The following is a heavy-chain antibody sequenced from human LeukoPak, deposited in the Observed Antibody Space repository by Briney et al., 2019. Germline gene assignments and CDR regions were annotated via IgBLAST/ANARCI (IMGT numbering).Heavy chain of an antibody. CDR1: GYSISSGYY. Sequence: SETLSLTCAVSGYSISSGYYWGWIRQPPGKGLEWIGSIYHSGSTYYSPSLKSRVTMSVDTSKNQFSLKLSSVTAADTAVYYCARVGIQLWSFFDYWGQGTLVTVSS. J-gene: IGHJ4*02. CDR2: IYHSGST. CDR3: ARVGIQLWSFFDY. V-gene: IGHV4-38-2*01. D-gene: IGHD5-18*01.